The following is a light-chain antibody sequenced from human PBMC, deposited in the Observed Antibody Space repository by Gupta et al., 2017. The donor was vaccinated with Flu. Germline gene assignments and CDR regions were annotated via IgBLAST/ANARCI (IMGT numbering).Light chain of an antibody. CDR3: QQYYDTPLT. Sequence: DILMPHSPHSLAVSLGERATINCKSSQSVLYSSNNKNYLAWYQQKPRQPPKLLIYWASNRESGAADRISGSGSGTDFTLTSSSLQAEDVAVYYCQQYYDTPLTFGGGTKVEIK. V-gene: IGKV4-1*01. J-gene: IGKJ4*01. CDR1: QSVLYSSNNKNY. CDR2: WAS.